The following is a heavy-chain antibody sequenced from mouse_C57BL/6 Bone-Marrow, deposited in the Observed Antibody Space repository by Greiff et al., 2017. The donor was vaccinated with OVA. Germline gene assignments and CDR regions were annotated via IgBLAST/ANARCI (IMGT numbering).Heavy chain of an antibody. CDR3: ARQNYGSSYDFDY. Sequence: EVKVVESGGGLVQPGGSLKLSCAASGFTFSDYGMAWVRQAPRKGPEWVAFISNLAYSIYYADTVTGRFTISRENAKNTLYLEMSSLRSEDTAMYYCARQNYGSSYDFDYWGQGTTLTVSS. J-gene: IGHJ2*01. CDR1: GFTFSDYG. CDR2: ISNLAYSI. D-gene: IGHD1-1*01. V-gene: IGHV5-15*01.